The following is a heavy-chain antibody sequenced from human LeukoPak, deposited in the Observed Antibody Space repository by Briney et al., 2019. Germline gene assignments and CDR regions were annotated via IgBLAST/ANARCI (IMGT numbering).Heavy chain of an antibody. CDR2: ISSSSSTI. CDR1: GFTFSTYS. Sequence: GGSLRLSCAASGFTFSTYSMNWVRQAPGKGLEWVSYISSSSSTIYYADSVKGRFTISRDNAKNSLYLQMNSLRAEDTAVYYCARGSTYYDSSGQVPFDYWDQGTLVTVSS. J-gene: IGHJ4*02. D-gene: IGHD3-22*01. V-gene: IGHV3-48*01. CDR3: ARGSTYYDSSGQVPFDY.